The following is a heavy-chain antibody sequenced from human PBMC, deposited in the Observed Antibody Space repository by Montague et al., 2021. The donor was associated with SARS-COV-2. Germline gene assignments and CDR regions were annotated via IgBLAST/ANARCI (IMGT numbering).Heavy chain of an antibody. CDR2: TVQSGNS. Sequence: SETLSLTCAVSGGSVSDTDYYWGWVRRPPGKGLEWLGTTVQSGNSFSNPSLKSRLSIFVHSSMNEVSLSLASVTAADTAIYYCGRGPPTRGGVDKWGQGALVTVSS. CDR3: GRGPPTRGGVDK. V-gene: IGHV4-39*01. D-gene: IGHD3-10*01. J-gene: IGHJ4*02. CDR1: GGSVSDTDYY.